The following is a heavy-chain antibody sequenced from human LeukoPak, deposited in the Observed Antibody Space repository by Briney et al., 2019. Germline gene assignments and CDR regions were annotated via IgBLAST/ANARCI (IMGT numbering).Heavy chain of an antibody. CDR1: GFSFSNYG. V-gene: IGHV3-33*01. D-gene: IGHD3-10*01. J-gene: IGHJ3*02. CDR2: IWYDGSNK. CDR3: ARDCYYGSRNCRSAFDI. Sequence: PGGSLRLSCAASGFSFSNYGMHWVRQAPGKGLEWVTVIWYDGSNKYYADSVKGRFTISRDNSKNTLYLQMNSLRAEDTAVYYCARDCYYGSRNCRSAFDIWGQGTMVTVSS.